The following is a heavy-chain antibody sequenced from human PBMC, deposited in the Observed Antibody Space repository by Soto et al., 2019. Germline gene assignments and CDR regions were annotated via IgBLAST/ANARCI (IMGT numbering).Heavy chain of an antibody. V-gene: IGHV4-4*07. Sequence: PSETLSLTCTVSGGSISSYYWSWIRQPAGKGLEWIGRVFTSGNTNDNPSLQSRVTMSVDTSKNQFSLKLSSVTAADTAVYYCVRSFFYDNTAYHSSDAFGIWGQGTMVTVSS. CDR3: VRSFFYDNTAYHSSDAFGI. D-gene: IGHD3-22*01. CDR2: VFTSGNT. CDR1: GGSISSYY. J-gene: IGHJ3*02.